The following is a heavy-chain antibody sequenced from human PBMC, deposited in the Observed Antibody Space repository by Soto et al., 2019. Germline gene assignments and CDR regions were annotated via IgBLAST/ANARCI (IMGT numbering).Heavy chain of an antibody. CDR1: GGSISSSSYY. Sequence: QLQLQESGPGLVKPSETLSLTCTVSGGSISSSSYYWGWIRQPPGKGLEWIGSIYYSGSTYYNPSRKSRVTISVDTSKNQFSLKLSSVTAADTAVYYCASISGGGSYYYYMDVWGKGTTVTVSS. V-gene: IGHV4-39*01. CDR3: ASISGGGSYYYYMDV. CDR2: IYYSGST. J-gene: IGHJ6*03. D-gene: IGHD2-15*01.